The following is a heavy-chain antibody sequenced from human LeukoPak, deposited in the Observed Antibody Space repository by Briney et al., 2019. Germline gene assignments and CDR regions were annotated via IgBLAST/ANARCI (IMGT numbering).Heavy chain of an antibody. D-gene: IGHD6-25*01. J-gene: IGHJ4*02. Sequence: NPGGSLRLSCAASGFSFSNFGMHWARQAPGKGLEWVSSISSSSSYIYYADSVKGRFTISRDNAKNALYLQMNSLRVEDTAVYYCARDSAKYYFDYWGQGTLVTVSS. CDR1: GFSFSNFG. V-gene: IGHV3-21*01. CDR2: ISSSSSYI. CDR3: ARDSAKYYFDY.